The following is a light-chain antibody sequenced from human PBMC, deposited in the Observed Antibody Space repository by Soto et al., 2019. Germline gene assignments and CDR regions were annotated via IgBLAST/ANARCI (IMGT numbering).Light chain of an antibody. Sequence: QSALTQPPSASGSPGQSVTISCTGTSSDVGGSKYVSWYQQHPGKAPKLIIYEVTRRPSGVPDRFSASKSANTASLTVSGLQPEDEADYYCSSYGGINSLDVFGTGTKLTVL. CDR1: SSDVGGSKY. V-gene: IGLV2-8*01. J-gene: IGLJ1*01. CDR3: SSYGGINSLDV. CDR2: EVT.